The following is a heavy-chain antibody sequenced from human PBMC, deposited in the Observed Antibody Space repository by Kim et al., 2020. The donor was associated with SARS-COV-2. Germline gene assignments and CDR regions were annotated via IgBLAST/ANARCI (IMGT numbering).Heavy chain of an antibody. CDR2: IDPSDSYT. V-gene: IGHV5-10-1*01. Sequence: GESLKISCKGSGYSFTSYWISWVRQMPGKGLEWMGRIDPSDSYTNYSPSFQGHVTISADKSISTAYLQWSSLKASDTAMYYCARHSNPPSMVGWFGELLDAFDIWGQGTMVTVSS. J-gene: IGHJ3*02. CDR3: ARHSNPPSMVGWFGELLDAFDI. CDR1: GYSFTSYW. D-gene: IGHD3-10*01.